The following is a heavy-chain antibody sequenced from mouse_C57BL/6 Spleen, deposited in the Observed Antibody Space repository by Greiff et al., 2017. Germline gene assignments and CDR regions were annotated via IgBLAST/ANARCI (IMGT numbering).Heavy chain of an antibody. CDR3: ARDSLLDYSSKSYWYFDV. Sequence: EVKVEESGPGLVKPSQSLSLTCSVTGYSITSGYYWNWIRQFPGNKLEWMGYISDDGSNNYNPSRKNRISITRDTSKNQFFLKLNSVTTEATATYYYARDSLLDYSSKSYWYFDVWGTGTTVTVSS. J-gene: IGHJ1*03. D-gene: IGHD1-1*01. V-gene: IGHV3-6*01. CDR1: GYSITSGYY. CDR2: ISDDGSN.